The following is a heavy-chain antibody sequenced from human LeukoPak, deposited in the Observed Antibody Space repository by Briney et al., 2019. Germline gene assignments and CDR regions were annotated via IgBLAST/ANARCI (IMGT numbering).Heavy chain of an antibody. CDR1: GGSISSYY. CDR3: ARQVSEPAYYYGMDV. Sequence: SETLSHTCTVSGGSISSYYWSWIRQPPGKGLEWIGYIYYSGSTNYNPSLKSRVTISVDTSKNQFSLKLSSVTAADTAVYYCARQVSEPAYYYGMDVWGQGTTVTVSS. V-gene: IGHV4-59*08. CDR2: IYYSGST. J-gene: IGHJ6*02.